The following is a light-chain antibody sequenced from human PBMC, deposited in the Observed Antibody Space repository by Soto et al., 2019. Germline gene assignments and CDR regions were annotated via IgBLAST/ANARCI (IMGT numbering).Light chain of an antibody. J-gene: IGLJ2*01. CDR2: LNSDGRH. Sequence: QSVLTQSPSASASLGASGKLTCTLSSRHSSYAIAWHQQQPEKGPRYLMKLNSDGRHTKGDGIPDRFSGSSSGTERYLTISSLQSEDEADYYCQTWGTGILVFGGGTKVTVL. V-gene: IGLV4-69*01. CDR1: SRHSSYA. CDR3: QTWGTGILV.